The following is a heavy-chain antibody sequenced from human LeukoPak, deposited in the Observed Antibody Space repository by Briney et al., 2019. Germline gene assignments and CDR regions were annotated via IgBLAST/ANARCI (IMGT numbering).Heavy chain of an antibody. J-gene: IGHJ3*02. V-gene: IGHV4-61*02. CDR1: GGSISSGSYY. CDR2: IHTGGST. D-gene: IGHD3-3*01. CDR3: ARDRGVDDAFHI. Sequence: PSETLSLTCTVSGGSISSGSYYWSWIRQPAGKGMEWIGRIHTGGSTKDNPSLKGRVSISVDTSKNQFSLKLSSVTAADTAVYYCARDRGVDDAFHIWGQGTMVTVSS.